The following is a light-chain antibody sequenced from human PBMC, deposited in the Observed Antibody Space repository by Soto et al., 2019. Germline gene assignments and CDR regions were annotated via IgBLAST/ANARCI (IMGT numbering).Light chain of an antibody. CDR2: EVN. J-gene: IGLJ1*01. Sequence: QSALTQPPSSSVFPGQSVTISCTGTSSDVGRYNYVSWYQQHPGKAPKLMISEVNKRASGVPDRFSGSKSGNTASLTVSGLQAEDEADYYCSSYAGTPFVFGTGTKVTVL. V-gene: IGLV2-8*01. CDR3: SSYAGTPFV. CDR1: SSDVGRYNY.